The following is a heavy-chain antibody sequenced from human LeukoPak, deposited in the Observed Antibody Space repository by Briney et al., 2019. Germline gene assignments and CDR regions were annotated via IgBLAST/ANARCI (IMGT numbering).Heavy chain of an antibody. CDR3: AKDYSLYCSSASCYTPFDY. CDR2: ISSSSSYI. CDR1: GFTFSSYA. V-gene: IGHV3-21*01. Sequence: GGSLRLSCAASGFTFSSYAMHWVHQAPGKGLEWVSSISSSSSYIYYADSVKGRFTISRDYSRNMLYLQMDSLRAEDTAFYYCAKDYSLYCSSASCYTPFDYWGQGALVTVSS. D-gene: IGHD2-2*02. J-gene: IGHJ4*02.